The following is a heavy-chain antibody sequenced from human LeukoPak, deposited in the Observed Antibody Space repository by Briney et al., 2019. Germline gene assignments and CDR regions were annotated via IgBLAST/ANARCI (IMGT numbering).Heavy chain of an antibody. CDR3: ARDRAQASKGNYYYYYMDV. CDR1: GGTFSSYA. Sequence: SVKVSCKASGGTFSSYAISWVRQAPGQGLEWMGGIIPIFGTANYAQKFQGRVTITADESTSTAYMELSSLRSEDTAVYYCARDRAQASKGNYYYYYMDVWGKGTTVTVSS. V-gene: IGHV1-69*13. J-gene: IGHJ6*03. D-gene: IGHD3-10*01. CDR2: IIPIFGTA.